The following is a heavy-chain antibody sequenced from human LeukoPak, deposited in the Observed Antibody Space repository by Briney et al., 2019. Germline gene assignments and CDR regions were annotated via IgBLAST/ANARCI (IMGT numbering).Heavy chain of an antibody. V-gene: IGHV3-23*01. D-gene: IGHD3-16*01. CDR3: AKASLCSSAACYAFDI. J-gene: IGHJ3*02. CDR2: ISPSGGAT. CDR1: GFTFSNYG. Sequence: GGSLRLSCAASGFTFSNYGMNWVRQAPGKGPAWVSGISPSGGATSYTDSVKGRFTISRDNSKNTLHLQMNSLRAEDTAIYYCAKASLCSSAACYAFDIWGQGTMVTVSS.